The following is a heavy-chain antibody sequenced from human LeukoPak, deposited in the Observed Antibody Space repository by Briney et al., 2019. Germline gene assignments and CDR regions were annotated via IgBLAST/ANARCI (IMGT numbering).Heavy chain of an antibody. D-gene: IGHD5-18*01. CDR3: ASWTAMVNPDYYYYYMDV. Sequence: GALRLSCAASGFTVSSNYMSWVRQAPGKGLEWVAVISYDGNNKYYADSVKGRFTISRDNSKNTLYLQMNSLRAEDTAVYYCASWTAMVNPDYYYYYMDVWGKGTTVTVSS. CDR2: ISYDGNNK. J-gene: IGHJ6*03. V-gene: IGHV3-30*01. CDR1: GFTVSSNY.